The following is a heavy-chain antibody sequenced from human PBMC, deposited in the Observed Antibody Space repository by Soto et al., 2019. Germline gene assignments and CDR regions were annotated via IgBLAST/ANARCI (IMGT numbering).Heavy chain of an antibody. J-gene: IGHJ5*02. D-gene: IGHD3-3*01. V-gene: IGHV1-2*02. CDR1: GYTFTGYY. CDR3: ARDQANYDFWSGYYSPNIWFDP. Sequence: SLKVSCKDSGYTFTGYYMHWVRQAPGQGLEWMGWINPNSGGTNYAQKFQGRVTMTRDTSISTAYMELSRLRSDDTAVYYCARDQANYDFWSGYYSPNIWFDPWGQGTLVTVSS. CDR2: INPNSGGT.